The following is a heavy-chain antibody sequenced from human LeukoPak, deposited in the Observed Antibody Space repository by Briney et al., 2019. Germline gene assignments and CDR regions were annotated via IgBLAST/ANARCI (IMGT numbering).Heavy chain of an antibody. D-gene: IGHD5-12*01. CDR3: ASGGYSGYDTPPFDY. CDR1: GGSISSYY. J-gene: IGHJ4*02. V-gene: IGHV4-59*01. Sequence: PSETLSLTCTVSGGSISSYYWSWIRQPPEKGLEWIGYIYYSGSTNYNPSLKSRVTISVDTSKNQFSLKLSSVTAADTAVYYCASGGYSGYDTPPFDYWGQGTLVTVSS. CDR2: IYYSGST.